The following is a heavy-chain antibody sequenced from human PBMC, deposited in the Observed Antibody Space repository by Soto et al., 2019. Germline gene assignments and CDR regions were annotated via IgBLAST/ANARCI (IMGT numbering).Heavy chain of an antibody. J-gene: IGHJ6*02. D-gene: IGHD3-10*01. Sequence: GGSLRLSCAASGFTVSSNYMSWVRQAPGKGLEWVSVIYSGGSTYYGGSVKGRFTISRDNSKNTLYLQMNSLRAEDTAVYYCAGPLWFGEFYYYYYYGMDVWGQGTTVTVSS. V-gene: IGHV3-53*01. CDR2: IYSGGST. CDR3: AGPLWFGEFYYYYYYGMDV. CDR1: GFTVSSNY.